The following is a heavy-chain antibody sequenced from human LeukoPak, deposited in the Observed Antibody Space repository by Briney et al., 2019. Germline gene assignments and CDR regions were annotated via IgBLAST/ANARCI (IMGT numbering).Heavy chain of an antibody. CDR2: INSDGSST. D-gene: IGHD3-3*01. CDR3: ARGVGVVISYGMDV. Sequence: GGSLRLSCAASGLTFHNTWMHWIRQAPGKGLVWVSRINSDGSSTSYADSVKGRFTISRDNAKNTLYLQMNSLRAEDTAVYYCARGVGVVISYGMDVWGQGTTVTVSS. V-gene: IGHV3-74*01. J-gene: IGHJ6*02. CDR1: GLTFHNTW.